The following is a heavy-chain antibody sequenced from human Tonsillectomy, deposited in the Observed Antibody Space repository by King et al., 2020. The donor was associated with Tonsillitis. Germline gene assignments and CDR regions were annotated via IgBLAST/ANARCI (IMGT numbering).Heavy chain of an antibody. Sequence: QLVQSGGGLVKPGGSLRLSCAASGFTFRSYSMNWVRQAPGKGLEWVSSISMSGTYIYYADSVKGRFTISRDNAKNSLYLQMNSLRAEDTAVYFCVREGTHHYTAYWGQGTLVTVSS. CDR1: GFTFRSYS. CDR3: VREGTHHYTAY. D-gene: IGHD3-10*01. J-gene: IGHJ4*02. V-gene: IGHV3-21*01. CDR2: ISMSGTYI.